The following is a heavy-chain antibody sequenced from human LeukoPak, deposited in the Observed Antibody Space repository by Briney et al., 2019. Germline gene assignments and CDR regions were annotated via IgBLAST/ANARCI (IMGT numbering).Heavy chain of an antibody. CDR3: ARYWLEAGKAYSYWFDP. CDR2: IYGGETT. Sequence: SETLSLTCSVSGDSIINYYWTWIRQPPGKGLEWIGYIYGGETTNYNPSLKSRVTLSVDTFKNQISLKLNSVTVADTAVYYCARYWLEAGKAYSYWFDPWGQGTLVTVSS. CDR1: GDSIINYY. J-gene: IGHJ5*02. D-gene: IGHD2-15*01. V-gene: IGHV4-4*08.